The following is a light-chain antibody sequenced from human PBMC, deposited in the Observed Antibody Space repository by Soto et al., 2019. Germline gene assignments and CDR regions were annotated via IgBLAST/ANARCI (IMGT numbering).Light chain of an antibody. CDR3: TSYTSSSTVV. Sequence: QSALTQPASVSGSPGQSITISCTGTSSDVGGYNYVSWYQQHPGKDPKLMIYEVSNRPSGVSNRFSGSKSGNTASLTISGLQAEDEAGYYCTSYTSSSTVVFGGGTKLTVL. V-gene: IGLV2-14*01. CDR2: EVS. CDR1: SSDVGGYNY. J-gene: IGLJ2*01.